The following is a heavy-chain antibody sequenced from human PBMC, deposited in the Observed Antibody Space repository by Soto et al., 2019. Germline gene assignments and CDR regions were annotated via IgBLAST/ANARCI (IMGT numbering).Heavy chain of an antibody. J-gene: IGHJ6*02. CDR3: AREAQWELLPYYYYGMDV. D-gene: IGHD1-26*01. CDR2: ISAYNGNT. V-gene: IGHV1-18*01. CDR1: GYTFTSYG. Sequence: ASVKVSCKASGYTFTSYGISWVRQAPGQGLEWMGWISAYNGNTNYAQKLQGRVTMTTDTSTSTAYMELRSLRSDDTAVYYCAREAQWELLPYYYYGMDVWGQGTTVTVSS.